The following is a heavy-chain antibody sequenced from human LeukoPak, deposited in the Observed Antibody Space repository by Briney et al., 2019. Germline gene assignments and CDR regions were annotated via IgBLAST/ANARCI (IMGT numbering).Heavy chain of an antibody. Sequence: PGGSLRLSCAASGFTFSTYAMSWVRQAAGKGLEWVSVIYSGGSTYYADSVKGRFTISRDNSKNTLYLQMNSLRAEDTAVYYCARGGDSSSWYYYYYMDVWGKGTTVTVSS. CDR1: GFTFSTYA. J-gene: IGHJ6*03. V-gene: IGHV3-53*01. CDR3: ARGGDSSSWYYYYYMDV. D-gene: IGHD6-13*01. CDR2: IYSGGST.